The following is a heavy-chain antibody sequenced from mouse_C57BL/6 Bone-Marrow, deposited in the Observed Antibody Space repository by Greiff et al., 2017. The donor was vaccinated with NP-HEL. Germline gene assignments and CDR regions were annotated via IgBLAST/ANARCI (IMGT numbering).Heavy chain of an antibody. D-gene: IGHD1-1*01. CDR3: ARREDYYGSSSGAMDY. Sequence: VQLQQSGPELVKPGASVKISCKASGYAFSSSWMNWVKQRPGKGLEWIGRLYPGDGDTNYNGKFKGKATLTADKSSSTAYMQLSSLTSEDSAVYFCARREDYYGSSSGAMDYWGQGTSVTVSS. V-gene: IGHV1-82*01. J-gene: IGHJ4*01. CDR1: GYAFSSSW. CDR2: LYPGDGDT.